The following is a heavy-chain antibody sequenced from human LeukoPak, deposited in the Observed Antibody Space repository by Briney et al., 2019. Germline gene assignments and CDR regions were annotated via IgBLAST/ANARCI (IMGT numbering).Heavy chain of an antibody. V-gene: IGHV3-53*01. CDR1: GLTFITND. D-gene: IGHD1-14*01. J-gene: IGHJ4*02. CDR2: LYSDGNT. CDR3: ARGVEPLAANTLAY. Sequence: GGSLRLSCAASGLTFITNDMTWVRHAPGKGLEWVSVLYSDGNTKYADSVQGRFTISRDNSKNTLYLEMNSLSPDDTAVYYCARGVEPLAANTLAYWGQGTLVTVSS.